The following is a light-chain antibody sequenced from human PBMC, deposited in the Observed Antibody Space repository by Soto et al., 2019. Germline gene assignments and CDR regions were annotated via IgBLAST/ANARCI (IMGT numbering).Light chain of an antibody. CDR1: SSDVGGYNY. Sequence: QSVLTQPPSASGAPGQSVTISCTGTSSDVGGYNYVSWYQQHPGKAPKLMIYEVSKRPSGVPDRFSGSKSGNTASLTFSGLQAEDEADYYCSSYAGSTVFGTGTKVTVL. V-gene: IGLV2-8*01. J-gene: IGLJ1*01. CDR3: SSYAGSTV. CDR2: EVS.